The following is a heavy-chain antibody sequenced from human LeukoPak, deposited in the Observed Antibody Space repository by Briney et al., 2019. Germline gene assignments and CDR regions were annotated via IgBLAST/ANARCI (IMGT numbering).Heavy chain of an antibody. Sequence: LGGSLRLSCAASVFTVSINFMSWVRQAPGEGLEWVLVIYSGGSTYYADSVKGRFTISRDNSKNTLYLQMNSLRAEDTAVYYCSRDGYGNNYMDVWGKGTTVTVSS. D-gene: IGHD1/OR15-1a*01. J-gene: IGHJ6*03. V-gene: IGHV3-53*01. CDR1: VFTVSINF. CDR3: SRDGYGNNYMDV. CDR2: IYSGGST.